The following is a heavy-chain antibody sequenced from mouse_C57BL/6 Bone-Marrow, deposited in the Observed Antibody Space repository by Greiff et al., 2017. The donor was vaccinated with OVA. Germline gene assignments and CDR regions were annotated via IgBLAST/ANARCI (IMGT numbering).Heavy chain of an antibody. V-gene: IGHV8-8*01. D-gene: IGHD1-1*01. CDR3: ARIAPYYGSSYGGFAY. Sequence: QVTLKESGPGILQPSQTLSLTCSFSGFSLSTFGMGVGWIRQPSGKGLEWLAHIWWDDDKYYNPALKSRLTISKDTSKNQVFLKIANVDTADTATYYCARIAPYYGSSYGGFAYWGQGTLVTVSA. CDR1: GFSLSTFGMG. CDR2: IWWDDDK. J-gene: IGHJ3*01.